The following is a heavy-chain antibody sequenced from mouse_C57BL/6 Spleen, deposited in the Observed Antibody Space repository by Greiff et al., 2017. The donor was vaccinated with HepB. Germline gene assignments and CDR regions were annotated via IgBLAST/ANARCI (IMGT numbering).Heavy chain of an antibody. J-gene: IGHJ2*01. CDR3: ARYYGSSYNFDY. Sequence: QVQLQQPGAELVRPGSSVKLSCKASGYTFTSYWMHWVKQRPIQGLEWIGNIDPSDSETHYNQKFKDKATLTVDKSSSTAYMQLSSLTSEDSAVYYCARYYGSSYNFDYWGQGTTLTVSS. CDR2: IDPSDSET. D-gene: IGHD1-1*01. CDR1: GYTFTSYW. V-gene: IGHV1-52*01.